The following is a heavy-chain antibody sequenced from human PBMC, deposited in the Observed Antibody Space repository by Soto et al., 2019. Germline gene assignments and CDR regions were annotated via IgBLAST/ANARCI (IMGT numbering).Heavy chain of an antibody. CDR2: TYYRSKWYN. CDR1: GDSVSSNSAA. CDR3: AREGRMSVPNNLRFDN. J-gene: IGHJ4*02. Sequence: PSQTLSLTCAISGDSVSSNSAAWNWIRQSPSRGLEWLGRTYYRSKWYNDYAVSVKSRITINPDTSKNQFSLQLNSVTPEDTAVYYCAREGRMSVPNNLRFDNWAQGTLVTVSS. V-gene: IGHV6-1*01. D-gene: IGHD4-4*01.